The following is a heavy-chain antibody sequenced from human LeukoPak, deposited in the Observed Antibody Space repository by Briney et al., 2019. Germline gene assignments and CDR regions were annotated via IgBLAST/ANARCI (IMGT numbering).Heavy chain of an antibody. CDR1: GYTFTGYY. CDR2: VYANSGGT. CDR3: ARGGIGSYRGTYLGH. Sequence: GASVKVSCKASGYTFTGYYMHWVRQAPGQGLEWMGWVYANSGGTNYAQRFQGRVTMTRDTSITTAYMELSRLRSDDTAVYYCARGGIGSYRGTYLGHWGQGTLVTVSS. J-gene: IGHJ4*02. V-gene: IGHV1-2*02. D-gene: IGHD1-26*01.